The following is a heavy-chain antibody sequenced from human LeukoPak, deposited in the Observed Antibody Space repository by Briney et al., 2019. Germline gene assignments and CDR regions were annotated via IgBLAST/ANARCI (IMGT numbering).Heavy chain of an antibody. V-gene: IGHV4-34*01. CDR1: GGSFSGYY. Sequence: PSETLSLTCAVYGGSFSGYYWSWIRQPPGKGLEWIGEINHSGSTNYNPSLKSRVTVSVDTSKNQFSLRLSSVTAADTAVYYCARRPSSGWYRFDHWGQGTLVTVSS. D-gene: IGHD6-19*01. J-gene: IGHJ4*02. CDR3: ARRPSSGWYRFDH. CDR2: INHSGST.